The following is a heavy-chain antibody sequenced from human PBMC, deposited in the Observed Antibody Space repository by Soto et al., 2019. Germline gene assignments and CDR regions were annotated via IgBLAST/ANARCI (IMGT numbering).Heavy chain of an antibody. CDR1: GGSFSGYY. CDR3: ARDKITGLFDY. CDR2: INHSGST. J-gene: IGHJ4*02. Sequence: PSETLSLTCAVYGGSFSGYYWSWIRQPPGKGLEWIGEINHSGSTNYNPSLKSRVTISADTSKNQFSLKLTSVTAADTAVYYCARDKITGLFDYWGQGTLVTVSS. V-gene: IGHV4-34*01. D-gene: IGHD2-8*02.